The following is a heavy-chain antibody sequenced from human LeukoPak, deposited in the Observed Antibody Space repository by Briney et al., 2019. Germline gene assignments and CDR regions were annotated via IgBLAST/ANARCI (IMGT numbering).Heavy chain of an antibody. J-gene: IGHJ4*02. Sequence: SETLSLTCAVHGGSFSGYYWSWIRQSPGKGLEWIGEINHSGSTNYNPSLKSRVTISVDTSKNQFSLKLSSVTAADTAVYYCARSTSQPYSSSWYGDDYWGQGTLVTVSS. D-gene: IGHD6-13*01. CDR3: ARSTSQPYSSSWYGDDY. CDR2: INHSGST. CDR1: GGSFSGYY. V-gene: IGHV4-34*01.